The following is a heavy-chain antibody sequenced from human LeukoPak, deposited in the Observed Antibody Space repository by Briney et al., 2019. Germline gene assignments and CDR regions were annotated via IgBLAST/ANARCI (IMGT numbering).Heavy chain of an antibody. CDR3: ARAKYNWNYQAWFDP. CDR1: GYSFTGHY. D-gene: IGHD1-7*01. J-gene: IGHJ5*02. Sequence: ASVKVSCKASGYSFTGHYMHWVRQAPGQGLEWMGWINPNSGGTNYAQKFQGRVTMTRDTSISTAYMELSRLRSDDTAVYYCARAKYNWNYQAWFDPWGQGTLVTVSS. CDR2: INPNSGGT. V-gene: IGHV1-2*02.